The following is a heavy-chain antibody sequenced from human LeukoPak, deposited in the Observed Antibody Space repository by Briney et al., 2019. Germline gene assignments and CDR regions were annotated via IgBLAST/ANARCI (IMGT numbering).Heavy chain of an antibody. J-gene: IGHJ4*02. D-gene: IGHD2-2*01. CDR2: IIDSGGAT. Sequence: TGGSLRLSCAASGFTFSTYAMSWVRQAPRRGLEWVSSIIDSGGATYYADSVKGRFTISRDNAKNSLYLQMNSLRAEDTAVYYCAREKAVPAARNFFDYWGQGTLVTVSS. V-gene: IGHV3-23*01. CDR1: GFTFSTYA. CDR3: AREKAVPAARNFFDY.